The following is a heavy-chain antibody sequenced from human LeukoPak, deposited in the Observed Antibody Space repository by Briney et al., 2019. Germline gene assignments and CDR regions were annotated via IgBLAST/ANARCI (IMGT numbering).Heavy chain of an antibody. CDR1: GGSFSGYY. CDR2: INHSGGT. CDR3: ARKQYYYDSSGYYRNYNWFDP. D-gene: IGHD3-22*01. V-gene: IGHV4-34*01. Sequence: SETLSLTCAVYGGSFSGYYWSWIRQPPGKGLEWIGEINHSGGTNYNPSLKSRVTISVDTSKNQFSLKLSSVTAADTAVYYCARKQYYYDSSGYYRNYNWFDPWGQGTLVTVSS. J-gene: IGHJ5*02.